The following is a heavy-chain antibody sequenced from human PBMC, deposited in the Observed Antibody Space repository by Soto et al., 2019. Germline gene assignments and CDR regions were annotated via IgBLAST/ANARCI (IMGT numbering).Heavy chain of an antibody. CDR2: IIPLYGTA. D-gene: IGHD4-17*01. CDR1: GGTFSNYA. CDR3: ASGGSVGDYGLTNDN. Sequence: QVQLVQSGAEVKKPGSSVKVSCKASGGTFSNYAISWVRQAPGQGLEWMGGIIPLYGTANYGQKFQGRVTITADKSTSTAYMELSSLRSEDTAVYYWASGGSVGDYGLTNDNWGQGTLVTFSS. V-gene: IGHV1-69*06. J-gene: IGHJ4*02.